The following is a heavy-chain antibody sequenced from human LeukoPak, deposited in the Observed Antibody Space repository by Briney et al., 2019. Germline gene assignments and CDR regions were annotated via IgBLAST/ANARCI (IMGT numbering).Heavy chain of an antibody. D-gene: IGHD3-10*01. CDR3: ARLTKNDSGSFRFGKKKRGYMDV. J-gene: IGHJ6*03. CDR1: GGSISSSSYY. V-gene: IGHV4-39*07. Sequence: SETLSLTCTVSGGSISSSSYYWGWIRQPPGKGLEWIGGINHSGSTNYNPSLKSRVTISVDTSKNQFSLKLSSVTAADTAVYYCARLTKNDSGSFRFGKKKRGYMDVWGKGTTVTISS. CDR2: INHSGST.